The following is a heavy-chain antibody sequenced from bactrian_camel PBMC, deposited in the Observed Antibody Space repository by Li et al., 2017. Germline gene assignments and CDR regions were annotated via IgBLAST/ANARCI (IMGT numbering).Heavy chain of an antibody. V-gene: IGHV3S31*01. J-gene: IGHJ6*01. D-gene: IGHD6*01. CDR1: GFTFSSYA. CDR2: IDAGART. CDR3: AADRGHDAGSWSIDFAY. Sequence: EVQLVESGGGLVRSGGSLSLSCAASGFTFSSYAMSWVRQAPGKGLEWVSCIDAGARTDYADSVKGRFTISRDNAKNTLYLQLNSLKTEDTAMYYCAADRGHDAGSWSIDFAYWGQGTQVTVS.